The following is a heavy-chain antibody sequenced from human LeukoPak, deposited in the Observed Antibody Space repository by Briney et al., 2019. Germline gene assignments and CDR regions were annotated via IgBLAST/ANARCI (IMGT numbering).Heavy chain of an antibody. D-gene: IGHD3-10*01. CDR2: ISSSGSTI. V-gene: IGHV3-11*04. J-gene: IGHJ6*03. CDR1: GFTFSDYY. CDR3: ARVVGRDTMVRGVITAPRYYYYMDV. Sequence: GGSLRLSCAASGFTFSDYYMSWIRQAPGKGLEWVSYISSSGSTIYYADSVKGRFTISRDNAKNSLYLQMNSLRAEDAAVYYCARVVGRDTMVRGVITAPRYYYYMDVWGKGTTVTVSS.